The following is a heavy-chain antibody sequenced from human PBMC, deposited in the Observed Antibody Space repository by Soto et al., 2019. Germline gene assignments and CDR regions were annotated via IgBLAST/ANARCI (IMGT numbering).Heavy chain of an antibody. Sequence: ASVKVSCKASGYTFTSYGISWVRQAPGQGLEWMGWISAYNGNTNYAQKLQGRVTMTTDTSTSTAYMELRSLRSDDTAVYYCASSRTRKYSSSANLDYWGQGTLVTVSS. CDR1: GYTFTSYG. D-gene: IGHD6-6*01. CDR3: ASSRTRKYSSSANLDY. CDR2: ISAYNGNT. V-gene: IGHV1-18*01. J-gene: IGHJ4*02.